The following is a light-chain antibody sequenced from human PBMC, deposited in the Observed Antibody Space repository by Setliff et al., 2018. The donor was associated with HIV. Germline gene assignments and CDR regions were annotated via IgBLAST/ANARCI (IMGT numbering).Light chain of an antibody. V-gene: IGLV2-14*02. CDR1: SGDVGRYNL. CDR3: SASRPSRTLVV. J-gene: IGLJ1*01. Sequence: QSALTQPASVSGSPGQSITISCTGTSGDVGRYNLVSWYQQQPGKPPKLIIYQASKRPSGVSNRFSGSKSGNTASLTISGLQAEDEADYYCSASRPSRTLVVFGTGTRSPS. CDR2: QAS.